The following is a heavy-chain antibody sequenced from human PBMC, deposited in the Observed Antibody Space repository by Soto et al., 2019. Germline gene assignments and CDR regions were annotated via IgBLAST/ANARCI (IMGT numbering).Heavy chain of an antibody. V-gene: IGHV3-30*18. D-gene: IGHD6-25*01. CDR1: GFTFSSYG. Sequence: PGGSVRLSCAASGFTFSSYGMHWVRQAPGKGLEWVAVISYDGSNKYYADSVKGRFTISRDNSKNTLYLQMNSLRAEDTAVYYCAKDRRPNYYYGMDVWGQGTTVTVSS. J-gene: IGHJ6*02. CDR3: AKDRRPNYYYGMDV. CDR2: ISYDGSNK.